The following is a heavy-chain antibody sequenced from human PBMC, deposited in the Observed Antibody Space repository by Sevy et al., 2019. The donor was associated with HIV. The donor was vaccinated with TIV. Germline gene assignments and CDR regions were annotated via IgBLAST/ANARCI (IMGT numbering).Heavy chain of an antibody. CDR2: IKVDGSEK. Sequence: GGSLRLSCAASGFTFSRYWMSWVRQAPGKGLEWVANIKVDGSEKYYVDSVKGRFTISRDNAKNSLYLQINSLRAEDTAVYYCARDCSSTRCLWGMDVWGQGTTVIVSS. CDR1: GFTFSRYW. D-gene: IGHD2-2*01. J-gene: IGHJ6*02. V-gene: IGHV3-7*03. CDR3: ARDCSSTRCLWGMDV.